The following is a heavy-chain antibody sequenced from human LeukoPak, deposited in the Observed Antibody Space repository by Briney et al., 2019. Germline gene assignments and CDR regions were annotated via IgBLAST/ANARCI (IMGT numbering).Heavy chain of an antibody. D-gene: IGHD6-19*01. V-gene: IGHV3-7*01. Sequence: GGSLRLSCAASGFTFSTYWMSWVRQAPGKGLEWVANIKQDGSEKYYVDSVKGRFTISRDNAKNSLYLQMNSLRAEDTAVYYCARDIAVAGMEYFDYWGQGTLVTASS. CDR3: ARDIAVAGMEYFDY. CDR2: IKQDGSEK. CDR1: GFTFSTYW. J-gene: IGHJ4*02.